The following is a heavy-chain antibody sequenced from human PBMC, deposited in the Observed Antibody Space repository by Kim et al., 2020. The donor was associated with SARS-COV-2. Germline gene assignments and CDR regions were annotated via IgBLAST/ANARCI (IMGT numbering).Heavy chain of an antibody. D-gene: IGHD5-12*01. V-gene: IGHV1-69*13. J-gene: IGHJ5*02. CDR2: IIPIFGTA. CDR1: GGTFSSYA. CDR3: ASSPDLQFGYSGNWFDP. Sequence: SVKVSCKASGGTFSSYAISWVRQAPGQGLEWMGGIIPIFGTANYAQKFQGRVTITADESTSTAYMELSSLRSEDTAVYYCASSPDLQFGYSGNWFDPWGQGTLVTVSS.